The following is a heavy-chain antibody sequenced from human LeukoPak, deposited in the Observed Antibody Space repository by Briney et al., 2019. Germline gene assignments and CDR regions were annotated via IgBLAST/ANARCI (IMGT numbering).Heavy chain of an antibody. J-gene: IGHJ4*02. CDR3: ARVVKYRSGPLTDLLPYYFDY. D-gene: IGHD6-19*01. V-gene: IGHV1-3*03. Sequence: GASVKLSRKASRYTFTSYAMLWARHAPGQRLEWMGWINAGNGNTKYSQEFQGRVTITRDTSASTAYMELSSLRSEDMAVYYCARVVKYRSGPLTDLLPYYFDYWGQGTLVTVSS. CDR1: RYTFTSYA. CDR2: INAGNGNT.